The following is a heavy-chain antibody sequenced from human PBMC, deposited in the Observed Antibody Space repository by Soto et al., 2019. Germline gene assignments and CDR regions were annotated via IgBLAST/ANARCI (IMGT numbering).Heavy chain of an antibody. J-gene: IGHJ6*02. D-gene: IGHD3-10*01. Sequence: SETLSLTCTVSGDSISSYSWSWIRQPPGKGLEWIGEIHHSGSTNYNPSLKSRVTISVDTSKNQFSLKLSSVTAADTAVYYCARDAPIGGSGSSYDYYYYYGMDVWGQGTTVTVSS. V-gene: IGHV4-59*01. CDR2: IHHSGST. CDR3: ARDAPIGGSGSSYDYYYYYGMDV. CDR1: GDSISSYS.